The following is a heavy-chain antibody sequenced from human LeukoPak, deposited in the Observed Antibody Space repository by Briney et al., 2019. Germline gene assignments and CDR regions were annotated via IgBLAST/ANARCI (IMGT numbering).Heavy chain of an antibody. CDR1: GFTFSSYG. Sequence: GGSLRLSCAASGFTFSSYGMNWVRQAPGKGLEWVSSISSSSYIYYADSVKGRFTISRDNAKNSLYLQMNSLRAEDTAVYYCARDPDYYDSSGYFLFDYWGQGTLVTVSS. J-gene: IGHJ4*02. D-gene: IGHD3-22*01. V-gene: IGHV3-21*01. CDR3: ARDPDYYDSSGYFLFDY. CDR2: ISSSSYI.